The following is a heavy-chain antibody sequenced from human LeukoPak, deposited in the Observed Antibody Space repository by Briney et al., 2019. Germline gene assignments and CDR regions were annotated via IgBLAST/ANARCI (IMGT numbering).Heavy chain of an antibody. V-gene: IGHV4-34*01. D-gene: IGHD2-15*01. Sequence: SETLSLTCTVSGGSISSYYWSWIRQPPGKGLEWIGEINHRGSTNYNPSLKSRITVSLDTSKNQFSLKLSSVTAADTAVYYCARAPGAALDWGQGTLVIVSS. CDR1: GGSISSYY. CDR2: INHRGST. CDR3: ARAPGAALD. J-gene: IGHJ4*02.